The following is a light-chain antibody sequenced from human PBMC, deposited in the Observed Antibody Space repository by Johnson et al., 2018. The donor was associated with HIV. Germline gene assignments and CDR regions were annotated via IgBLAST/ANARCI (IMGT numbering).Light chain of an antibody. CDR2: ENN. J-gene: IGLJ1*01. Sequence: QSLLTQPPSVSAAPGQKVTISCSGSSSNIGNNYVSWYQQLPGTAPKLLICENNKRPSGIPDRVSGYKSGKSATLGITGLQTGDEADYYCGALDGNLSAQVFGAWTSVTVL. CDR1: SSNIGNNY. CDR3: GALDGNLSAQV. V-gene: IGLV1-51*02.